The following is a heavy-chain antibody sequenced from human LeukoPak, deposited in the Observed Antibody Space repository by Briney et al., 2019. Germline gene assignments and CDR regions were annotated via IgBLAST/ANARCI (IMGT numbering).Heavy chain of an antibody. CDR3: ARDGYSYGADFDY. V-gene: IGHV3-21*01. CDR2: ISSSSSYI. J-gene: IGHJ4*02. Sequence: PGGSLRLSCAASGFTFSSYSMNSVRQAPGKGLEWVSSISSSSSYIYYADSVKGRFTISRDNAKNSLYLQMNSLRAEDTAVYYCARDGYSYGADFDYWGQGTLVTVSS. D-gene: IGHD5-18*01. CDR1: GFTFSSYS.